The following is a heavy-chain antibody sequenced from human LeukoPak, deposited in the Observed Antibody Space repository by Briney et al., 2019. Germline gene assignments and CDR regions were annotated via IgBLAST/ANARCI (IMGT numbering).Heavy chain of an antibody. J-gene: IGHJ4*02. D-gene: IGHD3-22*01. CDR1: GYTFTGYY. Sequence: ASVKVSCKASGYTFTGYYMHWVRQAPGKGLEWMGWINPNSGGTNYAQKFQGRVTMTRDTSISTAYMELSRLRSDDTAVYYCARDDSSGYYYSYWGQGTLVTVSS. V-gene: IGHV1-2*02. CDR2: INPNSGGT. CDR3: ARDDSSGYYYSY.